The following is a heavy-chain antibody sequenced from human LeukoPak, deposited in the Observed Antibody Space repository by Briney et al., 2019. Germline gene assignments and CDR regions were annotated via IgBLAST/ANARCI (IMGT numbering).Heavy chain of an antibody. CDR3: AKCPLETVHMVRGGDYHYYMDV. CDR1: GFTFSSYG. CDR2: IRYDGSNN. J-gene: IGHJ6*03. D-gene: IGHD3-10*01. Sequence: PGGSLRLSCAASGFTFSSYGMHWVRQAPGKGLEWVAFIRYDGSNNYYADSVRGRFTISRDNSKDTLYLQMNSLRAEDTAVYYCAKCPLETVHMVRGGDYHYYMDVWGKGTTVTVSS. V-gene: IGHV3-30*02.